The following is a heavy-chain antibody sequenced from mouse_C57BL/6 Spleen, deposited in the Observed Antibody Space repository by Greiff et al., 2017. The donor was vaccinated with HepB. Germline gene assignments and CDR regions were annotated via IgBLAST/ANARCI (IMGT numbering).Heavy chain of an antibody. V-gene: IGHV1-72*01. CDR3: ARAPSYDGYYGGYAMDY. CDR1: GYTFTSYW. Sequence: QVHVKQPGAELVKPGASVKLSCKASGYTFTSYWMHWVKQRPGRGLEWIGRIDPNSGGTKYNEKFKSKATLTVDKPSSTAYMQLSSLTSEDSAVYYCARAPSYDGYYGGYAMDYWGQGTSVTVSS. CDR2: IDPNSGGT. J-gene: IGHJ4*01. D-gene: IGHD2-3*01.